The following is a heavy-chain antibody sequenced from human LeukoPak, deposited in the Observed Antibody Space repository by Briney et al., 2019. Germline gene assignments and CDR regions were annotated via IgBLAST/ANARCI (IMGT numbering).Heavy chain of an antibody. CDR2: FGPQVGET. V-gene: IGHV1-24*01. J-gene: IGHJ4*02. D-gene: IGHD3-10*01. CDR1: GSTLTEIS. CDR3: ATGAMVYEY. Sequence: ASVKVSCKASGSTLTEISIDWVRQAPGKGLECMGTFGPQVGETIHAQKLQGRLKMTADTSTDTAYMEMTSLQSEDTAVYYCATGAMVYEYWGQGTLVTVSS.